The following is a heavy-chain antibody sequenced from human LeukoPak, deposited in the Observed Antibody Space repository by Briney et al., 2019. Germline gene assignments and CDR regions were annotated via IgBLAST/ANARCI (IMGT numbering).Heavy chain of an antibody. J-gene: IGHJ4*02. CDR1: GYTFTGYY. CDR3: AREPGTATGY. D-gene: IGHD1-1*01. CDR2: IYPNTGGT. Sequence: GASLKVSCKASGYTFTGYYLHWVRQAPGQGLEWMGWIYPNTGGTKSTQKFQGRVSMTRDTSITTAYMEIHRLTSDDTAIYYCAREPGTATGYWGQGTLVTVSS. V-gene: IGHV1-2*02.